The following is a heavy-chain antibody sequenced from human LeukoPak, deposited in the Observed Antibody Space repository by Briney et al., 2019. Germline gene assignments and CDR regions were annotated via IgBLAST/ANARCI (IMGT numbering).Heavy chain of an antibody. CDR3: ARASSGWYNWFDP. J-gene: IGHJ5*02. CDR2: IYYSGST. D-gene: IGHD6-19*01. V-gene: IGHV4-59*01. Sequence: SETLSLTCTVSGGSISSYYWSWIRQSPGKGLEWIGYIYYSGSTNFNPSLKSRVTISVDTSKNQFSLKPSSVTAADTAVYYCARASSGWYNWFDPWGQGTLVTVSS. CDR1: GGSISSYY.